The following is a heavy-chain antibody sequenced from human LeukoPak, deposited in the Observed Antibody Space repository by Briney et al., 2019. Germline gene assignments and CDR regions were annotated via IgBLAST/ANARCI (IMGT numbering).Heavy chain of an antibody. D-gene: IGHD1-14*01. V-gene: IGHV3-30-3*01. CDR2: ISYDESNK. Sequence: GGSLRISCAASGFTFNSYVMHWVRQAPGKGLEWVAVISYDESNKNYADSVKGRFTISRENSKNTLYLQMISLRDEDTAVYYCARVLGMINQGQLDSWGQGTLVTVSS. CDR3: ARVLGMINQGQLDS. CDR1: GFTFNSYV. J-gene: IGHJ4*02.